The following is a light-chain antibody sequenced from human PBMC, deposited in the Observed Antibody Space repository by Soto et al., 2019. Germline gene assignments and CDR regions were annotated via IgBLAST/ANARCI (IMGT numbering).Light chain of an antibody. V-gene: IGKV4-1*01. J-gene: IGKJ1*01. CDR2: WAS. CDR3: QQYNNWWT. Sequence: DIVMTQSPDSLAVSLGERATINCKSSQSVLYSSNNNNYLAWYQQKPGQPPKLLIYWASTRESGVPDRFSGSGSGTDFTLTINSLQAEDVAVYYCQQYNNWWTFGQGTKVEIK. CDR1: QSVLYSSNNNNY.